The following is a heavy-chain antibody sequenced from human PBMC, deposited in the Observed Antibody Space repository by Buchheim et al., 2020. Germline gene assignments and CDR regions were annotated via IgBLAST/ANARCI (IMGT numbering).Heavy chain of an antibody. CDR1: GITLTYKW. D-gene: IGHD5-24*01. CDR3: AKDLSRDGYNYDWFDP. CDR2: ISYDGSNK. V-gene: IGHV3-30*18. J-gene: IGHJ5*02. Sequence: VQLVESGGGLVQHGGSLRLSCAVSGITLTYKWMHWVRQAPGKGLERVAVISYDGSNKYYADSVKGRFTISRDNSKNTQYLQMNSLRAEDTAVYYCAKDLSRDGYNYDWFDPWGQGT.